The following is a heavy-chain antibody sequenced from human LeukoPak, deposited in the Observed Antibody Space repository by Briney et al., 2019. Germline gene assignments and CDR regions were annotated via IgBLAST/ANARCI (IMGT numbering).Heavy chain of an antibody. CDR1: GYTSTSYA. CDR3: ARVREDYYYYYMDV. Sequence: ASVKVSCKASGYTSTSYAMNWVRQAPGQGHEWMGWINTNTGNPTYAQGFTGRFVFSLDTSVSTAYLQISSLKAEDTAVYYCARVREDYYYYYMDVWGKGTTVTVSS. V-gene: IGHV7-4-1*02. J-gene: IGHJ6*03. CDR2: INTNTGNP.